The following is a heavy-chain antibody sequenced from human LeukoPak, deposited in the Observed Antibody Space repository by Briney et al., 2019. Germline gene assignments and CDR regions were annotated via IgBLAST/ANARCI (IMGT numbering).Heavy chain of an antibody. V-gene: IGHV3-30-3*01. CDR3: ARSIVGATHDAFDI. D-gene: IGHD1-26*01. CDR2: ISYDGSNK. J-gene: IGHJ3*02. Sequence: PGGSLRLSCAASGFTFSSYAMPWVRQAPGKGLEWVAVISYDGSNKYYADCEKGRFPISRDNSKHTLYLQMNSLRAEDAAVYYCARSIVGATHDAFDIWGQGTMVTVSS. CDR1: GFTFSSYA.